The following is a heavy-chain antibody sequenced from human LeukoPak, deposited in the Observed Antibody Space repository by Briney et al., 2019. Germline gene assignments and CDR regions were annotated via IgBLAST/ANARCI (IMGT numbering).Heavy chain of an antibody. J-gene: IGHJ3*02. V-gene: IGHV3-33*03. CDR2: IWYDGSNK. CDR1: GFTFSNYA. D-gene: IGHD3-22*01. CDR3: ASRTYYYDVGARAFDI. Sequence: SGGSLRLSCAASGFTFSNYAMHWVRQAPGKGLEWVAVIWYDGSNKYYADSVKGRFTISRDNAKNSLYLQMNSLRAEDTAVYYCASRTYYYDVGARAFDIWGQGTMVTVSS.